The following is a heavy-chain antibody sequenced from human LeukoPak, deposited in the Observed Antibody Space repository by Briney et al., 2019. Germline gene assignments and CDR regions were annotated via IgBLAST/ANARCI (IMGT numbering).Heavy chain of an antibody. D-gene: IGHD5-18*01. J-gene: IGHJ4*02. CDR1: GFTVSSNY. V-gene: IGHV3-53*01. Sequence: GGSLRLSCAASGFTVSSNYMSWVRQAPGKGLEWVSIIYDGGRTDYADSVKGRFTISRDNSKNTLYLQMNSLRAEDTAAYYCARGVRGYSHGSRFDYWGQGTLVTVSS. CDR3: ARGVRGYSHGSRFDY. CDR2: IYDGGRT.